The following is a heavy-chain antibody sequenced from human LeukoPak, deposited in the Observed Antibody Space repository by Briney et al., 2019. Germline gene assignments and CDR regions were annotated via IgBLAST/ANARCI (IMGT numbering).Heavy chain of an antibody. V-gene: IGHV1-2*04. CDR1: GYTFTGYY. Sequence: ASVKVSCKASGYTFTGYYMHWVRQAPGQGLEWMGWINPNSGGTNYAQKFQGWVTMTRDTSISTAYMELSRLRSDDTAVYYCARDAYSSSWLSYYYYGMDVRGQGTTVTVSS. J-gene: IGHJ6*02. CDR2: INPNSGGT. CDR3: ARDAYSSSWLSYYYYGMDV. D-gene: IGHD6-13*01.